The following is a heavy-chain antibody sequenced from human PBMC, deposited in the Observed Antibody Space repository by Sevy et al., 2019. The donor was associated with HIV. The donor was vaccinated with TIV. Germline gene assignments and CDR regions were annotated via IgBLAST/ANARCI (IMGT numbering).Heavy chain of an antibody. V-gene: IGHV4-39*01. CDR1: GASIRDSSYY. J-gene: IGHJ3*02. Sequence: SETLSLTCTVSGASIRDSSYYWAWIRQPPGQGLEWIRNIYSYGETYYNSSHKSRVTISVDTSKNQFSLSLTSGTAADTAIYFCARSMEQQLDAFDIWGQGTMVTVSS. D-gene: IGHD6-13*01. CDR2: IYSYGET. CDR3: ARSMEQQLDAFDI.